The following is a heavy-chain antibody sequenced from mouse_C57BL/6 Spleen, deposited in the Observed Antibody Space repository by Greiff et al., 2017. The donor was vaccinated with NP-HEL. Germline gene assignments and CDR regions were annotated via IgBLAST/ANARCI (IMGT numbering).Heavy chain of an antibody. V-gene: IGHV1-82*01. J-gene: IGHJ3*01. CDR1: GYAFSSSW. Sequence: QVQLQQSGPELVKPGASVKISCKASGYAFSSSWMNWVKQRPGTGLEWIGRIYPGDGDTNYNGKFKGKATLTADKSSSTAYMQLSSLTSEDSAVYFCARGTTGPFAYWGQGTLVTVSA. D-gene: IGHD4-1*02. CDR2: IYPGDGDT. CDR3: ARGTTGPFAY.